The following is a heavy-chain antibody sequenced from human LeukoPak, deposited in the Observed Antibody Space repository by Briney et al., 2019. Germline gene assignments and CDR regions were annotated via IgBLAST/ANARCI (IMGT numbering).Heavy chain of an antibody. CDR2: FFYSGST. J-gene: IGHJ2*01. D-gene: IGHD3-16*01. CDR3: ARRWPDTQTNDYVPGFDWYFDL. CDR1: GGSISSNDYY. V-gene: IGHV4-39*01. Sequence: SETLSLTCSVSGGSISSNDYYWGWIRQPPGKGLEWIGSFFYSGSTFYNPSLKSRVTISVDTSKNQFSLKLSSVTAADTAVYYCARRWPDTQTNDYVPGFDWYFDLWGRGTLLTVSS.